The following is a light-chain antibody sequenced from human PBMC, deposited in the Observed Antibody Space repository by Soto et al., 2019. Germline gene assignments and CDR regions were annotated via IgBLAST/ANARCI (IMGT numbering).Light chain of an antibody. V-gene: IGLV2-14*03. Sequence: QSALTQPASVSGSPGQSITISCTGTSSDVGGYNFVSWYQHHPGKAPKLIIYDVSNRPSGVSNRFSGSKSVNTASLAISGLQAEDEADYYCSSYTPSSTPFVFGTGTKLTVL. J-gene: IGLJ1*01. CDR2: DVS. CDR3: SSYTPSSTPFV. CDR1: SSDVGGYNF.